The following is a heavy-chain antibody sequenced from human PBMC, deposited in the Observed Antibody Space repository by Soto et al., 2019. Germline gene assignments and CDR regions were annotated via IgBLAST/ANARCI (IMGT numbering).Heavy chain of an antibody. D-gene: IGHD3-22*01. Sequence: SETLSLTCAVSGGSIDSTNFWSWVRQSPGNGLEWIGEISRSGTTNYNPSLESRVTISVDKSKNQLSLNLTSVTAADTAVYYCAREHYYDSSGYYTWNWGQGTLVTVS. CDR1: GGSIDSTNF. J-gene: IGHJ4*02. V-gene: IGHV4-4*02. CDR2: ISRSGTT. CDR3: AREHYYDSSGYYTWN.